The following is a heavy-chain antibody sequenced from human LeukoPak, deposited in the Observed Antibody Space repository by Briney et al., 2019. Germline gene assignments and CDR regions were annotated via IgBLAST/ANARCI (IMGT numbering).Heavy chain of an antibody. J-gene: IGHJ4*02. Sequence: SQTLSLACTVSGGSISSGDYYWSWIRQPPGKDLEWIGYIYYSGSTYYNPSLKSRVTISVDTSKNQFSLKLSSVTAADTAVYYCARGSDFWSGYFPVDYWGQETLVTVSS. D-gene: IGHD3-3*01. CDR1: GGSISSGDYY. V-gene: IGHV4-30-4*01. CDR2: IYYSGST. CDR3: ARGSDFWSGYFPVDY.